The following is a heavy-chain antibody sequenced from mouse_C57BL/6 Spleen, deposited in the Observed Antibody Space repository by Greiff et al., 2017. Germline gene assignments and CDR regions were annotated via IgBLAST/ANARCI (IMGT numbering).Heavy chain of an antibody. CDR2: ISSGGSYT. D-gene: IGHD1-1*01. V-gene: IGHV5-6*01. J-gene: IGHJ1*03. CDR1: GFTFSSYG. CDR3: ARPGSSNWYFDV. Sequence: EVKLVESGGDLVKPGGSLKLSCAASGFTFSSYGMSWVRQTPDKRLEWVATISSGGSYTYYPDSVKGRFTISRDNAKNTLYLQMSSLKSEDTAMYYCARPGSSNWYFDVWGTGTTVTVSS.